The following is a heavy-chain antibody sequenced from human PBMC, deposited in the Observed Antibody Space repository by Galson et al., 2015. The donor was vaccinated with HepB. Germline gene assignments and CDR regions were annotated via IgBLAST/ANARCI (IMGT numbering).Heavy chain of an antibody. Sequence: SLRLSCAASGFTFSSYAMSWVRQAPGKGLEWVSGISGSGGSTHYADSVKGRFTISRDNSKNTLYLQMNSLRVEDTAVYYCAKGSGSYGGWFDPWGQGTLVTVSS. D-gene: IGHD1-26*01. CDR1: GFTFSSYA. V-gene: IGHV3-23*01. J-gene: IGHJ5*02. CDR2: ISGSGGST. CDR3: AKGSGSYGGWFDP.